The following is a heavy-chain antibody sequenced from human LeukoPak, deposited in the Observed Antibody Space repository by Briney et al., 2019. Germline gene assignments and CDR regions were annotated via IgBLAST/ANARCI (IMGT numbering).Heavy chain of an antibody. D-gene: IGHD5-18*01. CDR2: ITSSGNTI. J-gene: IGHJ4*02. V-gene: IGHV3-11*04. CDR1: GFTFGHYY. Sequence: PGGSLRLSCAASGFTFGHYYMSWIRQAPGKGLEWISCITSSGNTIYYADSVKGRFTISRDNAKNSLYLQMNSLRAEDTAVYYCARSGEWSYGSGFDYWGQGTLVTVSS. CDR3: ARSGEWSYGSGFDY.